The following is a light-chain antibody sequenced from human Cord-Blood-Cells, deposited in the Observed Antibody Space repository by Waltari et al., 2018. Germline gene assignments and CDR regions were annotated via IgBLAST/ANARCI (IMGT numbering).Light chain of an antibody. J-gene: IGLJ3*02. Sequence: SALTQPRSVSGSPGQSVPISCTGTSSAVGGSNYVSWYQQHPGKAPKLMIYDVSKRPSGVPDLFSGSKSGNTASLTISGLQAEDEADYYCCSYAGSYTWVFGGGTELTVL. CDR2: DVS. V-gene: IGLV2-11*02. CDR1: SSAVGGSNY. CDR3: CSYAGSYTWV.